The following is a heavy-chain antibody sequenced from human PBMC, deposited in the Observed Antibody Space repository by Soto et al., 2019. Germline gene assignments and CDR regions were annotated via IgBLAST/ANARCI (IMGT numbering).Heavy chain of an antibody. CDR1: GFTFSSYG. J-gene: IGHJ4*02. CDR2: ISYDGSNK. V-gene: IGHV3-30*18. Sequence: QVQLVESGGGVVQPGRSLRLSCAASGFTFSSYGMHWVRQAPGKGLEWVAVISYDGSNKYYADSVKGRFTISRDNSKNTLYLQMNSLRAEDTAVYYCAKHGLPSRYSLDYWGQGTLVTVSS. CDR3: AKHGLPSRYSLDY. D-gene: IGHD5-12*01.